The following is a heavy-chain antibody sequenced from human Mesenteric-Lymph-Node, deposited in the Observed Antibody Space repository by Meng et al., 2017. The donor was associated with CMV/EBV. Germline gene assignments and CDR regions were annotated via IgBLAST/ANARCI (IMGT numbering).Heavy chain of an antibody. CDR1: GGSFSGYP. D-gene: IGHD1-26*01. V-gene: IGHV1-69*05. CDR2: IIPMFGAA. J-gene: IGHJ4*02. CDR3: ARGESYSWDF. Sequence: KVSCKASGGSFSGYPISWVRQAPGQGLEWMGGIIPMFGAANYTQKFQGRVTITTDEFTRTAYMELGSLRSEDTAVYYCARGESYSWDFWGQGTLVTVSS.